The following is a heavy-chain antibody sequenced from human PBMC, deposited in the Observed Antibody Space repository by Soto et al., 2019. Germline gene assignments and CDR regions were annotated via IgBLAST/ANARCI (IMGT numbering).Heavy chain of an antibody. J-gene: IGHJ4*02. CDR2: IYYRGNA. CDR1: DDSINSDKYY. D-gene: IGHD3-9*01. V-gene: IGHV4-39*01. CDR3: ARLEGLATISYYFDF. Sequence: QLQLQESGPGLVKPSETLSLTCSVSDDSINSDKYYWGWIRQPPGKGLEWIGSIYYRGNAYYNPSLQTRVTISLHQSKSQASLKLTSVSAADSAVYFCARLEGLATISYYFDFWGPGALVTVSS.